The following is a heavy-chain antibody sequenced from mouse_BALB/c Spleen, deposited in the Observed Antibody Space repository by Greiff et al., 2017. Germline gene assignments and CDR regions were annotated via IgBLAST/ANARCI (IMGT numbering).Heavy chain of an antibody. J-gene: IGHJ1*01. CDR2: ISSGGST. Sequence: EVKLVESGGGLVKPGGSLKLSCAASGFTFSSYAMSWVRQTPEKRLEWVASISSGGSTYYPDSVKGRFTISRDNARNILYLQMSSLRSEDTAMYYCARGGYYGNYWYFDVWGAGTTVTVSS. V-gene: IGHV5-6-5*01. CDR1: GFTFSSYA. D-gene: IGHD2-1*01. CDR3: ARGGYYGNYWYFDV.